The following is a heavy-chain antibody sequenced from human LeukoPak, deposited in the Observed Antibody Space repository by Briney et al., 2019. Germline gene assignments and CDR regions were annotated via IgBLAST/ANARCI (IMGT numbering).Heavy chain of an antibody. CDR3: ARAQRFNNEKYYYDSSGYGGNWFDP. CDR2: INAGNGNT. J-gene: IGHJ5*02. Sequence: ASVKVSCKASGYTFTGYAMHWARQAPGQRLEWMGWINAGNGNTKYSQKFQGRVTITRDTSASTAYMELSSLRSEDTAVYYCARAQRFNNEKYYYDSSGYGGNWFDPWGQGTLVTVSS. D-gene: IGHD3-22*01. CDR1: GYTFTGYA. V-gene: IGHV1-3*01.